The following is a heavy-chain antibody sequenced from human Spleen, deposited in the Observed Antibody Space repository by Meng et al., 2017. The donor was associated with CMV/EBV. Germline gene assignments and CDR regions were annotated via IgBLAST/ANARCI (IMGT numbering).Heavy chain of an antibody. D-gene: IGHD6-19*01. CDR2: ISWNSGSI. CDR1: GFTFDDYA. J-gene: IGHJ4*02. V-gene: IGHV3-9*01. CDR3: AKGEQWLVQGYYFDY. Sequence: SLKISCAASGFTFDDYAMHWVRQAPGKGLEWVSGISWNSGSIGYADSVKGRFTISRDNAKNSLYLQMNSLRAEDTALYYCAKGEQWLVQGYYFDYWGQGTLVTVSS.